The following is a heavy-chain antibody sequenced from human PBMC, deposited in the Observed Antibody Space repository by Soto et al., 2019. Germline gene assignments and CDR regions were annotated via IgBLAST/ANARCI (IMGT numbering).Heavy chain of an antibody. V-gene: IGHV1-18*01. D-gene: IGHD1-1*01. CDR1: GYTFSSFG. CDR3: ARDRDWNLDY. Sequence: QIQLVQSEAEVKKPGASVKVSCKASGYTFSSFGFSWMRQAPGQGLEWMGWIYIDDTKFAQNFQGRVTMTTDTSTSTVYMELRGLRSDDTAVYYCARDRDWNLDYWGQGTPVTVSS. J-gene: IGHJ4*02. CDR2: IYIDDT.